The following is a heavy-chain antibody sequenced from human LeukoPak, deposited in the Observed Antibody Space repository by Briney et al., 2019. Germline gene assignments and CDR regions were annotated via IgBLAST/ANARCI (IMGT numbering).Heavy chain of an antibody. CDR2: ISGSGGST. D-gene: IGHD1-26*01. J-gene: IGHJ4*02. V-gene: IGHV3-23*01. CDR3: AKSAEKWALLRNYDY. CDR1: GFTFSSYA. Sequence: GGSLTLSCAASGFTFSSYAMSWVRQAPGKGLEWISAISGSGGSTYYADSVKGRFTISRDNSKNTLYLQMNSLRAEDTAVYYCAKSAEKWALLRNYDYWGQGTLVTVSS.